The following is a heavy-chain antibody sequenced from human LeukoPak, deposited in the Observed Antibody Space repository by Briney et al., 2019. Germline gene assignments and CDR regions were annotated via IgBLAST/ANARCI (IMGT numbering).Heavy chain of an antibody. J-gene: IGHJ3*02. CDR3: AKDYVSVAARPFFDELSGAFDI. CDR1: GFTVSSTY. CDR2: IYIDGTT. Sequence: QPGGSLRLSCAASGFTVSSTYMTWVRQAPGKGLEWVSIIYIDGTTYYADSVKGRFTISRDNSKNTLYLQMNSLRAEDTAVYYCAKDYVSVAARPFFDELSGAFDIWGQGTMVTVSS. V-gene: IGHV3-66*01. D-gene: IGHD6-6*01.